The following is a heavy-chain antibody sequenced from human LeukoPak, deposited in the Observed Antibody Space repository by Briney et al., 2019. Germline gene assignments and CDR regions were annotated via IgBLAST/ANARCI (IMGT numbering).Heavy chain of an antibody. CDR3: ARHRTAGWGLDY. V-gene: IGHV4-59*08. D-gene: IGHD6-13*01. CDR2: IYFRGST. Sequence: SETLSLTCTVSGGSVSSCYWSGLRQSPGKGREWIGYIYFRGSTDCNPYLQRRLTMSLDASKTQFSLKLISVTATDSAVYYCARHRTAGWGLDYWGQGTLVTVSS. CDR1: GGSVSSCY. J-gene: IGHJ4*02.